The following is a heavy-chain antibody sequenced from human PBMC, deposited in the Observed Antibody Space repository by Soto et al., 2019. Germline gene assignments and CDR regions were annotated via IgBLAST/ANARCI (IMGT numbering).Heavy chain of an antibody. CDR3: AHRVLRTVVGLVMSAAIHFGL. CDR2: IYWDDDK. CDR1: GFSLTTSGVG. D-gene: IGHD3-3*01. Sequence: QITLNESGPTLVNPTQTLTLTCTFSGFSLTTSGVGVGWIRQSPGKAPEWLALIYWDDDKRYSPSLKSRLTITEDTSKNRVVLTMGNLDTADTATYYCAHRVLRTVVGLVMSAAIHFGLWGRGTPVAVSS. J-gene: IGHJ4*02. V-gene: IGHV2-5*02.